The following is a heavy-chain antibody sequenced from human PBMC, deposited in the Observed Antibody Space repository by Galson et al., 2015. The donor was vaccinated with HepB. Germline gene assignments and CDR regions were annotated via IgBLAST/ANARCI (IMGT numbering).Heavy chain of an antibody. V-gene: IGHV2-5*01. CDR2: IYWNDDN. J-gene: IGHJ4*02. CDR3: AHSGVVPDAPYFDY. Sequence: PALVKPTQTLTLTCTVSGFSLSTNGVGVGWIRQPPGKALEWLALIYWNDDNRYSPSLKSRLTITKDTSKNQVILTMTNMDPVDTATYYCAHSGVVPDAPYFDYWGQGTLVTVSS. D-gene: IGHD3-3*01. CDR1: GFSLSTNGVG.